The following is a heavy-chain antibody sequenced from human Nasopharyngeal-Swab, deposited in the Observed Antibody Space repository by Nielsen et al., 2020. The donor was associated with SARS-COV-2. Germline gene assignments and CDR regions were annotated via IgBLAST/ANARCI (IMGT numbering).Heavy chain of an antibody. D-gene: IGHD5-12*01. CDR1: GYTFTGYY. J-gene: IGHJ6*02. Sequence: ASVKVSCKASGYTFTGYYMHWVRQAPGQGLEWMGWINPNSGGTNYAQKFQGWVTMTRDTSISTAYMELSRLRSDDTAVYYCAGERRIVATILSDYYYGMDVWGQGTTVTVSS. V-gene: IGHV1-2*04. CDR2: INPNSGGT. CDR3: AGERRIVATILSDYYYGMDV.